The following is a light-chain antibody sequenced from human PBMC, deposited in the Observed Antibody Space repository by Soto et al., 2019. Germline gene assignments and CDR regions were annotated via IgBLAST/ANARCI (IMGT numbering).Light chain of an antibody. CDR3: QKYGNSPQT. V-gene: IGKV3-20*01. CDR1: QSLSNNIY. Sequence: VLTQSPGTLSLSPGDSATLSYRASQSLSNNIYLAWYQQKTGQAPRLLIYGESSRATGIPNRLSGSGSGTDLNLTISRLEPEDFAAYYCQKYGNSPQTCGQGTKVDIK. J-gene: IGKJ1*01. CDR2: GES.